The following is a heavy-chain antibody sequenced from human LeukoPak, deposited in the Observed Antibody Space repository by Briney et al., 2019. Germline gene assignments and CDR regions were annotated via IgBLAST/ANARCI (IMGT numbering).Heavy chain of an antibody. J-gene: IGHJ5*02. V-gene: IGHV1-46*01. Sequence: GASVKVSCKAFGYTFTSNYMHWVRQAPGQGPEWMGVISPSGGSTTYAQKFQGRVTLTRDMSTSTDYLELSSLRAEDTAVYYCANGFDPWGQGTLVTVSS. CDR1: GYTFTSNY. CDR2: ISPSGGST. CDR3: ANGFDP.